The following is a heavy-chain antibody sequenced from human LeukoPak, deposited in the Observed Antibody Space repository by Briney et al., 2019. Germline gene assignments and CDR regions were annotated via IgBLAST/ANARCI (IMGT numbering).Heavy chain of an antibody. V-gene: IGHV3-30-3*01. D-gene: IGHD1-1*01. J-gene: IGHJ4*02. CDR2: ISYDGSNK. Sequence: GSLRLSCSASGFTFISYAMHWVRQAPGKGLEWVAVISYDGSNKYYADSVKGRFTISRDNSKNTLYLQMNSLRAEDTAVYYCARGWNYLDYWGQGTLVTVSS. CDR3: ARGWNYLDY. CDR1: GFTFISYA.